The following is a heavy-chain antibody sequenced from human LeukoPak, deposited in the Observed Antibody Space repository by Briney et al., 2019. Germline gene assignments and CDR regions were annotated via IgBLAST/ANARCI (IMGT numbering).Heavy chain of an antibody. V-gene: IGHV4-39*01. D-gene: IGHD5-18*01. J-gene: IGHJ4*02. Sequence: SETLSLTCTVSGGSISSSAYWGWIRQPPGKGLEWIGSIYYSKNTYYNPSLKGRVTISADTSKNQFSLTLGSVSATDTAVYYCVSPRGFSYGYFDYWGQGTLVTVFS. CDR1: GGSISSSAY. CDR2: IYYSKNT. CDR3: VSPRGFSYGYFDY.